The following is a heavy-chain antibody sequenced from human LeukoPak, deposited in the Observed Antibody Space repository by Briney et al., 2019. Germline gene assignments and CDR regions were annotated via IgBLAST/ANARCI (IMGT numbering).Heavy chain of an antibody. CDR2: IHNSRGT. V-gene: IGHV4-30-4*01. D-gene: IGHD4-23*01. CDR1: GASITSDIFY. J-gene: IGHJ4*02. Sequence: SQTLSLTCTVSGASITSDIFYWNWIRQSPGKGLEWIGSIHNSRGTSYNPSLESRLTISVDPSENKFFLKMTSVTDADTATYYCGKVGGNTNSWGQGTLVTVSS. CDR3: GKVGGNTNS.